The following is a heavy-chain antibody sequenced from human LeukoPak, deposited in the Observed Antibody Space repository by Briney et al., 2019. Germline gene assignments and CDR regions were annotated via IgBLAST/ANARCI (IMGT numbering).Heavy chain of an antibody. V-gene: IGHV4-39*01. Sequence: SETLSLTCTVSSGSISSSSYYWGWIRQPPGKGLEWIGSIYYSGSTYYNPSLKSRVTISVDTSKNQFSLKLSYVTAADTVVYYCASLDPIMDVWGQGTTVTVSS. CDR1: SGSISSSSYY. CDR3: ASLDPIMDV. CDR2: IYYSGST. J-gene: IGHJ6*02.